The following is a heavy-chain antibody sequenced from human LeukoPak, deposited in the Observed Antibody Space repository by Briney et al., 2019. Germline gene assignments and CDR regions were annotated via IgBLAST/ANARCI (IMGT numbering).Heavy chain of an antibody. J-gene: IGHJ5*02. CDR3: ARRPGGLQDWLDP. Sequence: SETLSLTCTVSGGSISNYYWSWIRQPPGKGLEWIGYIYYGGSTNYNPSLKSRLSISLDTSKNQFSLKLSSVTAADTAVYYCARRPGGLQDWLDPWGQGTLVTVSS. CDR2: IYYGGST. CDR1: GGSISNYY. V-gene: IGHV4-59*12. D-gene: IGHD2-15*01.